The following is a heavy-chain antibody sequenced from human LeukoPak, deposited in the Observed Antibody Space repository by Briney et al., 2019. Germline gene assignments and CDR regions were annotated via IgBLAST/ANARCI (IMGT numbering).Heavy chain of an antibody. D-gene: IGHD3-3*01. V-gene: IGHV3-66*01. CDR3: AKEGGYYELWSGYYRGFDY. CDR2: IYTGGTT. J-gene: IGHJ4*02. CDR1: GLIVSGDY. Sequence: GGSLRLSCTASGLIVSGDYISWVRQAPGKGLEWVSVIYTGGTTYYADSVKGRFTISRDNSKNTLYLQMNSLRAEDTAEYYCAKEGGYYELWSGYYRGFDYWGQGNLVTVSS.